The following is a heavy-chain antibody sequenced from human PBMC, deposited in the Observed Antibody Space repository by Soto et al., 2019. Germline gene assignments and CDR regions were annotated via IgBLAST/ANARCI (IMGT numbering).Heavy chain of an antibody. J-gene: IGHJ4*02. V-gene: IGHV3-23*01. CDR1: GFTFSSYA. CDR3: AKDVGALVATTFDY. D-gene: IGHD5-12*01. CDR2: ISGSGGST. Sequence: EVQLLESGGGLVQPGGSVRLSCAASGFTFSSYAMSWVRQAPGKGLEWVSAISGSGGSTYYADSVKGRFTISRDNSKNTLYLQMNSLRAEDTAAYYCAKDVGALVATTFDYWGQGTLVTVSS.